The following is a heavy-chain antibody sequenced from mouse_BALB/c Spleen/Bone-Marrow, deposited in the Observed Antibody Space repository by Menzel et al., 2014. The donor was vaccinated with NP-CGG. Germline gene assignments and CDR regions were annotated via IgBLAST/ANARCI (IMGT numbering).Heavy chain of an antibody. CDR3: ARLSYYGRFAY. CDR1: GFDFSSYW. V-gene: IGHV4-1*02. CDR2: INPDSSTI. J-gene: IGHJ3*01. D-gene: IGHD1-1*01. Sequence: EVMLVESGGGLVQPGGSLKLSCAASGFDFSSYWMSWVRQAPGKGLEWIGEINPDSSTINYTPSRKDKFIISRDNAKNTLYLQMSKVRSEDTALYYCARLSYYGRFAYWGQGTLVTVSP.